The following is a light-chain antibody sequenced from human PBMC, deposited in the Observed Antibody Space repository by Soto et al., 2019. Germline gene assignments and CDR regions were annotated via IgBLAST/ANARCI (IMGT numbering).Light chain of an antibody. CDR2: GAS. CDR1: QSVSSY. J-gene: IGKJ4*01. V-gene: IGKV3D-15*01. Sequence: EILLTQSPATLSVSPGEGATLSCRASQSVSSYIAWYQQKPGQAPRLLIHGASIRAAGIPARFSGSGSGTDFTLSIRSLQSEDSAIYYCQQYDNWPPRLTFGGGTKVEVK. CDR3: QQYDNWPPRLT.